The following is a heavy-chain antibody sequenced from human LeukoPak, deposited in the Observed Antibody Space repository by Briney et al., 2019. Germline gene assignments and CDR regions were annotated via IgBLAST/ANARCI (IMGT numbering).Heavy chain of an antibody. CDR1: GGTFSSYA. V-gene: IGHV1-69*13. D-gene: IGHD2-2*01. J-gene: IGHJ4*02. CDR3: ASHSSTYCSSTSCPKIRDY. CDR2: IIPIFGTA. Sequence: GASVKVSCKASGGTFSSYAISWVRQAPGQGLEWMGGIIPIFGTANYAQKFQGRVTITADGSTSTAYMELSSLRSEDTAVYYCASHSSTYCSSTSCPKIRDYWGQGTLVTVSS.